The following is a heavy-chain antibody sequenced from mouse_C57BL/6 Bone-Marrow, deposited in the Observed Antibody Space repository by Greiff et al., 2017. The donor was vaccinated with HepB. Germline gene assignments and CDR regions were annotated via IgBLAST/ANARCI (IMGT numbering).Heavy chain of an antibody. CDR3: ARGGYDGPGAY. CDR2: IYPGSGST. J-gene: IGHJ3*01. D-gene: IGHD2-2*01. Sequence: VKQRPGQGLEWIGDIYPGSGSTNYNEKFKSKATLTVDTSSSTAYMQLSSLTSEDSAVYYCARGGYDGPGAYWGQGTLVTVSA. V-gene: IGHV1-55*01.